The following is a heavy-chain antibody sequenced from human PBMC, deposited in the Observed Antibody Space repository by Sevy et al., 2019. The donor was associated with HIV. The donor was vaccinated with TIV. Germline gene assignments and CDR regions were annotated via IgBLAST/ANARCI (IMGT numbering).Heavy chain of an antibody. CDR1: GFTFSSYA. D-gene: IGHD2-8*01. V-gene: IGHV3-30*04. CDR3: ARDDYPYCTNGVCYNGYSSSWYDAYYYGMDV. J-gene: IGHJ6*02. CDR2: ISYDGSNK. Sequence: GGSLRLSCAASGFTFSSYAMHWVRQAPGKGLEWVAVISYDGSNKYYADSVKGGFTISRDNSKNTLYLQMNSLRAEDTAAYYCARDDYPYCTNGVCYNGYSSSWYDAYYYGMDVWGQGTTVTVSS.